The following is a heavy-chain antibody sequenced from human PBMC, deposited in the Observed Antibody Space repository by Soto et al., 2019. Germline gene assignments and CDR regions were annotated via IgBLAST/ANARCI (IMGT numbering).Heavy chain of an antibody. CDR3: AKGVGVVVPAAMGFLDY. CDR1: GFTFSSYG. CDR2: ISYDGSNK. J-gene: IGHJ4*02. V-gene: IGHV3-30*18. Sequence: QVQLVESGGGVVQPGRSLRLSCAASGFTFSSYGMHWVRQAPGKGLEWVAVISYDGSNKYYADSVKGRFTNSRDNSKNTLYLQMNSLRAEDTAVYYCAKGVGVVVPAAMGFLDYWGQGTLVTVSS. D-gene: IGHD2-2*01.